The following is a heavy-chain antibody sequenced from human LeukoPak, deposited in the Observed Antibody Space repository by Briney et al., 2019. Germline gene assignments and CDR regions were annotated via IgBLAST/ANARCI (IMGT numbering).Heavy chain of an antibody. CDR1: RYTFTSYY. CDR3: ARAGRDGYNSGDYYYYYMDV. Sequence: ASVTVSCKASRYTFTSYYMHWVRQPPGQGLEWMGIINPSGGSTSYAQKFQGRVTMTRDTSTSTVYMELSSLRSEDTAVYYCARAGRDGYNSGDYYYYYMDVWGKGTTVTVSS. V-gene: IGHV1-46*01. D-gene: IGHD5-24*01. J-gene: IGHJ6*03. CDR2: INPSGGST.